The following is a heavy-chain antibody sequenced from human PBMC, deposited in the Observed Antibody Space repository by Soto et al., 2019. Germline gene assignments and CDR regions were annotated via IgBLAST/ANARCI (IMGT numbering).Heavy chain of an antibody. J-gene: IGHJ4*02. V-gene: IGHV1-18*01. CDR2: ISAYNGNT. CDR3: ARDEMVVGGPGPFDY. CDR1: GYSFTSYA. Sequence: QVQLVQSGAEVKKPGASVKVSCKASGYSFTSYAISWVRQAPGQGLEWMGWISAYNGNTNYPQKLQGRVTMTTDRSTTTAYMELRSLRSDDTAMYYCARDEMVVGGPGPFDYWGQGTLVTVSS. D-gene: IGHD2-21*01.